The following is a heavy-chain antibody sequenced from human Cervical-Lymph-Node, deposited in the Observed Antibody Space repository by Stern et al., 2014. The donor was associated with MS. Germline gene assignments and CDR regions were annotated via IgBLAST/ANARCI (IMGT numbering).Heavy chain of an antibody. V-gene: IGHV1-2*06. D-gene: IGHD2-15*01. CDR3: ARGRRAYCSGGSCYSDGMDV. J-gene: IGHJ6*02. CDR1: GYTFTGYY. Sequence: VQLVESGAEVKKPGASVKVSCKASGYTFTGYYMHWVRQAPGPGLEWMGRINPNSGGTNYAQKFQGRVTMTRDTSISTAYMELSRLRSDDTAVYYCARGRRAYCSGGSCYSDGMDVWGQGTTVTVSS. CDR2: INPNSGGT.